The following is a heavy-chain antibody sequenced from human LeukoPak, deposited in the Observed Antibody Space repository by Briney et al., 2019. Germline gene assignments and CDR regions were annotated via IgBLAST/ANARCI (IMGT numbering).Heavy chain of an antibody. V-gene: IGHV3-7*01. CDR1: GFTFSHYW. D-gene: IGHD5-18*01. Sequence: GGSLRLSCAAAGFTFSHYWMSWVRQAPGKGLEWVANIKQDGSEKYYVDSVKGRFTISRDNAKNSLYLQMNSLRAEDTALYYCATHRGYSYGTAEDFDYWGQGTLVTVSS. J-gene: IGHJ4*02. CDR2: IKQDGSEK. CDR3: ATHRGYSYGTAEDFDY.